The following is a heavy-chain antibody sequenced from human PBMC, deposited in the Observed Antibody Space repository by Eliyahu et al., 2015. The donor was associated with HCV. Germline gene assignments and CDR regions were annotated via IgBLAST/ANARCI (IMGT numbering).Heavy chain of an antibody. CDR2: ITSKTVGGTT. CDR3: VTDYGDYATNLPXGFDY. Sequence: EVQLVESGGGLVKPGGSLRLSCAVSGFTFRNAWMSWVRQAPGKGLEWVGRITSKTVGGTTDYTAPVKGRFTISRDDSKDTLYLQMNGLKTEDTGVYYCVTDYGDYATNLPXGFDYWGQGTLVTVSS. J-gene: IGHJ4*02. V-gene: IGHV3-15*01. D-gene: IGHD4-17*01. CDR1: GFTFRNAW.